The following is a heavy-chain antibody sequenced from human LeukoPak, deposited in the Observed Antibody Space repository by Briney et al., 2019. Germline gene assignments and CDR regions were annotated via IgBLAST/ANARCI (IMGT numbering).Heavy chain of an antibody. CDR3: VRHLNYFDC. J-gene: IGHJ4*02. CDR1: GGSFSDYY. V-gene: IGHV4-34*01. Sequence: SETLSLTCVVSGGSFSDYYWTWIRQSPGKGLEWIGEINQSVGTKYNPSLKSRVTISIDTSKNHFSLTLSSVTAADTAVYYCVRHLNYFDCWGQGTLVTVSS. CDR2: INQSVGT.